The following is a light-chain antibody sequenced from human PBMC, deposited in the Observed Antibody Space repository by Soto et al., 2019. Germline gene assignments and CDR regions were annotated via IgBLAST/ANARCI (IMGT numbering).Light chain of an antibody. Sequence: EIVLTQSPATLSSFPGDRVTLSCRASQYINTRLAWYQHRPGQAPRLLIYQTSLRAAGIPARISASGSGTDFTLTISDVQPEDFAFYYCHQRQSWPRTFGQGTKVDI. V-gene: IGKV3-11*01. CDR3: HQRQSWPRT. J-gene: IGKJ1*01. CDR1: QYINTR. CDR2: QTS.